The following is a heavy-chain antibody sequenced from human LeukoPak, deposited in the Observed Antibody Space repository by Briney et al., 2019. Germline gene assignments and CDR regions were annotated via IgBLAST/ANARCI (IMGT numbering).Heavy chain of an antibody. CDR3: AKDTPIAAAGTMA. D-gene: IGHD6-13*01. CDR1: GFTFSSHW. V-gene: IGHV3-74*01. J-gene: IGHJ3*01. CDR2: INSDGSSI. Sequence: GGSLRLSCAASGFTFSSHWMHWVRQAPGKGLVWVSRINSDGSSISYADSVKGRFTISRDNAKNTLYLQMNSLRAEDTAVYYCAKDTPIAAAGTMAWGQGTMVTVSS.